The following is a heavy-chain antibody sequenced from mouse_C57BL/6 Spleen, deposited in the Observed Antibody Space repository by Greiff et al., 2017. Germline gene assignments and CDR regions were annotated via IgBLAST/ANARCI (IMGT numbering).Heavy chain of an antibody. D-gene: IGHD1-1*01. Sequence: EVKLEESGPGLVKPSQSLSLTCSVTGYSITSGYYWNWIRQFPGNKLEWMGYISYDGSNNYNPSLKNRISITRDTSKNQFFLKLNSVTTEDTATYYCARDYYGSSYDAMDYWGQGTSVTVSS. V-gene: IGHV3-6*01. CDR3: ARDYYGSSYDAMDY. CDR1: GYSITSGYY. CDR2: ISYDGSN. J-gene: IGHJ4*01.